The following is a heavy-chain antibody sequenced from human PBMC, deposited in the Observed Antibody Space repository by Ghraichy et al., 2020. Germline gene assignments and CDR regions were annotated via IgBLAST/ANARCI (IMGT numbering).Heavy chain of an antibody. V-gene: IGHV3-23*01. J-gene: IGHJ3*01. Sequence: ATLSLTCAVSEFTFDGYAMTWVRQAPGKGLEWVSTLGADGRSTFYADSVKGRFTISRDKSKRTMYLQMNSLRADDTAVYYCAKEGGRLGEGAFDVWGQGTKVTVSS. D-gene: IGHD3-10*01. CDR1: EFTFDGYA. CDR2: LGADGRST. CDR3: AKEGGRLGEGAFDV.